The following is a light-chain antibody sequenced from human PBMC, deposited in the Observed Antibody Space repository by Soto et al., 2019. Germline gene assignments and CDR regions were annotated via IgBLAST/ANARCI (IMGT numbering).Light chain of an antibody. CDR3: QQADSFPHT. Sequence: DIQMTQSPSSVSASVGDRVTITCRASQDISSWLAWYQQKPGTAPKLLIYAASSLLSGVPSRFSGSGSGTDFTLTISSLQPEGFATYYGQQADSFPHTFGGGTKVEIK. V-gene: IGKV1-12*01. CDR2: AAS. CDR1: QDISSW. J-gene: IGKJ4*01.